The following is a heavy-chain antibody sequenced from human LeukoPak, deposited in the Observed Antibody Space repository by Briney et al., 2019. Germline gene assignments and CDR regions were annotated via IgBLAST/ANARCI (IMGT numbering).Heavy chain of an antibody. CDR3: AKNGRGKSAYYFDY. Sequence: GGSLRLSCAASGFTFSSYGMHWVRQAPGKGLEWVAFIRYDGSNKYYADSVKGRFTISRDNSKNTLYLQMNSLRAEDTAVYYCAKNGRGKSAYYFDYWGQGTLATVSS. J-gene: IGHJ4*02. D-gene: IGHD1-26*01. CDR1: GFTFSSYG. V-gene: IGHV3-30*02. CDR2: IRYDGSNK.